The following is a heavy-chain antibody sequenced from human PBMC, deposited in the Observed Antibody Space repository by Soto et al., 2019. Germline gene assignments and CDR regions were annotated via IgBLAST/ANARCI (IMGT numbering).Heavy chain of an antibody. CDR1: GGSFSGYY. CDR3: ARDQSNRRGYSYADVQNFDY. D-gene: IGHD5-18*01. V-gene: IGHV4-34*01. J-gene: IGHJ4*02. CDR2: INHSGST. Sequence: LSLTCAVYGGSFSGYYWSWIRQPPGKGLEWIGEINHSGSTNYNPSLKSRVTISVDTSKNQFSLKLSSVTAADTAVYYCARDQSNRRGYSYADVQNFDYWGQGTLVTVSS.